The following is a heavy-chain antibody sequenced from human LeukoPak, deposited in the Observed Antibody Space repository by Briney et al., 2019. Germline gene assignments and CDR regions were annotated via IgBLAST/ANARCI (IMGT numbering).Heavy chain of an antibody. CDR3: ARGRSSGRSDAFDF. D-gene: IGHD3-10*01. Sequence: ASVKVSCKASEYIFTGYYIHWVRQAPGQGLEWMGWINPNTGGTKYAQNFEGRVTMTRDTYVTTAYMELRSLRSDDTAVYYCARGRSSGRSDAFDFWGQGTMVTVSS. CDR2: INPNTGGT. V-gene: IGHV1-2*02. CDR1: EYIFTGYY. J-gene: IGHJ3*01.